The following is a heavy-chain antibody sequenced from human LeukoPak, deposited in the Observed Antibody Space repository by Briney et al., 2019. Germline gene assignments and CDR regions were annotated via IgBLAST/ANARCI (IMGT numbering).Heavy chain of an antibody. CDR2: INTNTGNP. CDR1: GYTFTTYG. CDR3: AREAYGSGSYHFDY. J-gene: IGHJ4*02. D-gene: IGHD3-10*01. V-gene: IGHV7-4-1*02. Sequence: ASVKVSCKASGYTFTTYGMNWVRQAPGQGLEWMGWINTNTGNPMYAQGFTGRFVFSLDTSVSTAYLQISSLEAEDTAIYYCAREAYGSGSYHFDYWGQGTLVTASS.